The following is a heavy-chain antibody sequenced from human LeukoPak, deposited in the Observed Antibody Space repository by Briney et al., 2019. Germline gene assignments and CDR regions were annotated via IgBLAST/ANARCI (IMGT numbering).Heavy chain of an antibody. D-gene: IGHD3-10*01. CDR3: ASKKYYYGSGSYFV. CDR1: GGTFSSYA. CDR2: IIPIFGTA. V-gene: IGHV1-69*13. Sequence: AASVKVSCKASGGTFSSYAISWVRQAPGQGLEWMGGIIPIFGTANYAQKFQGRVTITADESTSTAYMELSSLRSEDTAVYYCASKKYYYGSGSYFVWGQGTLVTVSS. J-gene: IGHJ4*02.